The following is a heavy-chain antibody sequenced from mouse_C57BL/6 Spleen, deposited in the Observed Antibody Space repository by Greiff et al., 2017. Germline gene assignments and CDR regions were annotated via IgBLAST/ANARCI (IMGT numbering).Heavy chain of an antibody. V-gene: IGHV1-7*01. CDR2: INPSSGYT. Sequence: QVQLQQSGAELAKPGASVKLSCKASGYTFTSYWMHWVKQRPGQGLEWIGYINPSSGYTNYNEKFKSKATLTVDKSSSTAYMQLSSLTSEDSAVYYCARQDFYYFDYWGQGTTLTVSS. CDR1: GYTFTSYW. CDR3: ARQDFYYFDY. J-gene: IGHJ2*01.